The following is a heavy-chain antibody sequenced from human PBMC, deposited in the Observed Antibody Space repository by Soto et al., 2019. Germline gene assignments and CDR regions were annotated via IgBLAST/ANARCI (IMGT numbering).Heavy chain of an antibody. D-gene: IGHD3-9*01. V-gene: IGHV4-61*08. Sequence: SETLSLTCTVSGGSISSGDYYWSWIRQSPGKGLEWLAFIYNTGSAYYNPSLKSRLTISIGTSRNDFSLNLRSVTAADTAVYFCARLGGDNFDLDYWGRGTLVTVSS. CDR3: ARLGGDNFDLDY. CDR2: IYNTGSA. J-gene: IGHJ4*02. CDR1: GGSISSGDYY.